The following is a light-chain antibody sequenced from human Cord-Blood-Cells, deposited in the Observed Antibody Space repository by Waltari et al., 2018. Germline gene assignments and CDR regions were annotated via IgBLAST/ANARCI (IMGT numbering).Light chain of an antibody. CDR2: EVS. J-gene: IGLJ1*01. CDR3: SSYTSSSTYV. CDR1: SSDVGGYNY. Sequence: QSAQTQPASVSGSPGQSITISCTGTSSDVGGYNYVSWYQQHPGKAPKLMIYEVSNRPSGVSNRFSGSKSGNTASLTISGLQAEDEADYYCSSYTSSSTYVFGTGTKDTVL. V-gene: IGLV2-14*01.